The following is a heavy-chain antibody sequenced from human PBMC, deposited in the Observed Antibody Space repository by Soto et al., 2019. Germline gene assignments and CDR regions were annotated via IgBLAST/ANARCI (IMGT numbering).Heavy chain of an antibody. Sequence: GASVKVSCKASGYTFTGYYMHWVRQAPGQGLEWMGWINPNSGGTNYAQRFQGRVTMTRDTSISTAYMELSRLRSDDTAVYYCARGNHYYDSSGYYPVHPFDYWGQGTLVTVSS. V-gene: IGHV1-2*02. CDR1: GYTFTGYY. CDR2: INPNSGGT. D-gene: IGHD3-22*01. J-gene: IGHJ4*02. CDR3: ARGNHYYDSSGYYPVHPFDY.